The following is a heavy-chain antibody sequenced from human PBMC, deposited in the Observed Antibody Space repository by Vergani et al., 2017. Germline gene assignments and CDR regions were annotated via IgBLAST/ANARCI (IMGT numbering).Heavy chain of an antibody. CDR2: ISGSGGST. J-gene: IGHJ6*02. D-gene: IGHD6-13*01. CDR1: GFTFSSYA. V-gene: IGHV3-23*01. CDR3: AKEVRQQLVWCRNYNYGGMDG. Sequence: EVQLLESGGGLVQPGGSLRLSCAASGFTFSSYAMSWVRQAPGKGLEWVSAISGSGGSTYYADSVKGRFTISRDNSKNTLYLQMNSLRAEDTAVYYCAKEVRQQLVWCRNYNYGGMDGWGQGTTVTVSS.